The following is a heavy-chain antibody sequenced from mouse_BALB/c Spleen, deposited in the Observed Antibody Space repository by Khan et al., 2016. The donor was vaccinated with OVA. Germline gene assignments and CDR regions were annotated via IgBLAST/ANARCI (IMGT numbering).Heavy chain of an antibody. CDR3: TRDRIDY. Sequence: QMQLVESGAELAKPGASVKMSCKASGYTFTTYWMHWVKQRPGKGLEWIGYINTTSGYTYYHENFKDRATLSADSSSSTAYMQLSSLTSEDSAVYYCTRDRIDYWGQGTTLTVSS. CDR1: GYTFTTYW. CDR2: INTTSGYT. V-gene: IGHV1-7*01. J-gene: IGHJ2*01.